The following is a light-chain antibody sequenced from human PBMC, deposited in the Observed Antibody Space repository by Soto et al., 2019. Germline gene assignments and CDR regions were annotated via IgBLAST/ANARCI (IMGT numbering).Light chain of an antibody. Sequence: LTQSPSASGTPGQRVTMSCSGSTSNIGSKTVNWYRQLPGTAPKLLIYSNDQRPSGVPDRFSGSKSGTSASLAISGLQSEDEADYYCAAWDASLNGYVFGTGTKVTVL. CDR1: TSNIGSKT. CDR2: SND. CDR3: AAWDASLNGYV. J-gene: IGLJ1*01. V-gene: IGLV1-44*01.